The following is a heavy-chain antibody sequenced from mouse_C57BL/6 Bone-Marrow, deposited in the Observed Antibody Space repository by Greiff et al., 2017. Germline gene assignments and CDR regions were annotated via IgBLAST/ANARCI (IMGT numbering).Heavy chain of an antibody. CDR2: IYPGGGYT. V-gene: IGHV1-63*01. Sequence: VKLMESGAELVRPGTSVKMSCKASGYTFTNYWIGWAKQRPGHGLEWIGDIYPGGGYTNYNEKFKGKATLTADKSSSTAYMQFISLTSEDSAIYYCARRLPHYYAMDYWGQGTSVTVSS. D-gene: IGHD3-2*02. CDR1: GYTFTNYW. CDR3: ARRLPHYYAMDY. J-gene: IGHJ4*01.